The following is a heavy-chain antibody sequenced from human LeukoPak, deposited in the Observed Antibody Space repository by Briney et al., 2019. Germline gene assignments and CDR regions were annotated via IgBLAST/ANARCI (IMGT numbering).Heavy chain of an antibody. Sequence: GRSLRLSCAASGFTFSSYAMHWVRQAPGKGLEWVAVISYDGSNKYYADSVKGRFTISRDNSKNTLYLQMNSLRAEDTAVYYCARESSAQPLPGVFDYWGQGTLVTVSS. CDR2: ISYDGSNK. CDR1: GFTFSSYA. J-gene: IGHJ4*02. CDR3: ARESSAQPLPGVFDY. V-gene: IGHV3-30-3*01. D-gene: IGHD2-2*01.